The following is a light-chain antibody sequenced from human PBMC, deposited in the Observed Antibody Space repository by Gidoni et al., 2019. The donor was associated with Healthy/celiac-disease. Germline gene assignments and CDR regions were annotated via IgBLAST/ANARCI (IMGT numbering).Light chain of an antibody. V-gene: IGKV1-5*03. Sequence: DIQMTQSPSTLSASVGDRVTITCRASQSSSSWLAWYQQKPGKAPKLLIYKASSLESGVPSRFSGSGSGTEFTLTISSLQPDDFATYYCQRYNSYWTFGQGTKVEIK. CDR2: KAS. CDR3: QRYNSYWT. CDR1: QSSSSW. J-gene: IGKJ1*01.